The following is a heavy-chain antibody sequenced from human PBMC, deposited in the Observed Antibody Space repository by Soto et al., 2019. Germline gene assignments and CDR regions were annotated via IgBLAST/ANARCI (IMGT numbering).Heavy chain of an antibody. D-gene: IGHD2-21*01. V-gene: IGHV3-30*03. CDR2: ISYDGSNK. Sequence: GGSLRLSCAASGFTFSSYGMHWVRQAPGKGLEWVAVISYDGSNKYYADSVKGRFTISRDNSKNTLYLQMNSLRAEDTAVYYCASWGHIVPVSPTDFDHWGEGTLVTVSS. J-gene: IGHJ4*02. CDR1: GFTFSSYG. CDR3: ASWGHIVPVSPTDFDH.